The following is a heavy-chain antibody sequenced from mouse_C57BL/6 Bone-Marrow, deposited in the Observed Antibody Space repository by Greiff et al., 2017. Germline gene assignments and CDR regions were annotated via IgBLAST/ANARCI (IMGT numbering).Heavy chain of an antibody. V-gene: IGHV7-3*01. J-gene: IGHJ4*01. D-gene: IGHD3-2*02. CDR3: ARYIQLSLPNDAMDY. CDR1: GFTFTDYY. Sequence: EVHLVESGGGLVQPGGSLSLSCAASGFTFTDYYMSWVRQPPGKALEWLGFIRNKANGYTTEYSASVKGRFTISRDNSQSILYLQMNALRAEDSATYYCARYIQLSLPNDAMDYWGQGTSVTVSS. CDR2: IRNKANGYTT.